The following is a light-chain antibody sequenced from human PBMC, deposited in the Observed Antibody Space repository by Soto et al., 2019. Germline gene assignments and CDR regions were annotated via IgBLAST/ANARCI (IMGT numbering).Light chain of an antibody. J-gene: IGKJ1*01. CDR1: QSVSSSY. Sequence: EIVLTQSPGTLSLTPGERATLSCRASQSVSSSYLAWYQQKPGQAPRLLIYDASNRATGIPARFSGSGSGPDFTLSITRLQPEDCAVYFCQQYGSSPWTSGQGSKVDIK. V-gene: IGKV3-20*01. CDR3: QQYGSSPWT. CDR2: DAS.